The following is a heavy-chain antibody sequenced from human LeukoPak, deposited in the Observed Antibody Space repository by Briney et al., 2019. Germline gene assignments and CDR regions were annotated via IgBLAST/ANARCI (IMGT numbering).Heavy chain of an antibody. CDR2: IDNDGSDT. Sequence: GGSLRLSCAASGFTFSSYWIHWVRQAPGKGLAWVSRIDNDGSDTIFADSRKGLFTLSRDNAKNTVYLQMNSLRAEDTAVYYCARGGFHHGLDIWGQGTMVTVS. CDR3: ARGGFHHGLDI. V-gene: IGHV3-74*01. D-gene: IGHD1-14*01. J-gene: IGHJ3*02. CDR1: GFTFSSYW.